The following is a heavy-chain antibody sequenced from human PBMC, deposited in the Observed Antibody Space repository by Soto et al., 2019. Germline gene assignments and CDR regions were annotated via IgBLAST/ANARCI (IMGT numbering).Heavy chain of an antibody. V-gene: IGHV3-74*01. D-gene: IGHD1-7*01. Sequence: GGSLRLSCAASGFTFSSYWMHWVRQAPGKGLMWVSRVHNDGSTTRYADSVKGRFTISRDNAKNTLYLQMSSLRVEDTAVYYCARDNWNSYWGQGTLVTVSS. CDR1: GFTFSSYW. CDR2: VHNDGSTT. J-gene: IGHJ4*01. CDR3: ARDNWNSY.